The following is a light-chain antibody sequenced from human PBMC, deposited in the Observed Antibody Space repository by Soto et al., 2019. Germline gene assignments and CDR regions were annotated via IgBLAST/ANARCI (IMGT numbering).Light chain of an antibody. Sequence: DIQMTQSPSSLSASVGDRVTITCRASQTISSFLNWYQQKPGKAPKLLIHAASGLQSGVPSRFSGSGSGTDFTLTISSLQPEDFATYYCQQSYSLPTFGQGTKVAIK. CDR1: QTISSF. V-gene: IGKV1-39*01. CDR2: AAS. J-gene: IGKJ1*01. CDR3: QQSYSLPT.